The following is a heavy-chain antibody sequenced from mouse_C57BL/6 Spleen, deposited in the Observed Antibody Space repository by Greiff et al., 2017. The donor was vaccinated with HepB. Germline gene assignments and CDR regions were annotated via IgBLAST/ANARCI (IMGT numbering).Heavy chain of an antibody. J-gene: IGHJ2*01. V-gene: IGHV1-72*01. CDR3: ARVDTTVFDY. CDR2: IAPNSGGT. D-gene: IGHD1-1*01. CDR1: GYTFTSYW. Sequence: VQLQQPGAELVKPGASVKLSCKASGYTFTSYWLHWVKQRPVRGLEWIGRIAPNSGGTKYNEKFKSKATLTVDKPSSTAYMQLSSLTSEDSAVYYCARVDTTVFDYWGQGTTLTVSS.